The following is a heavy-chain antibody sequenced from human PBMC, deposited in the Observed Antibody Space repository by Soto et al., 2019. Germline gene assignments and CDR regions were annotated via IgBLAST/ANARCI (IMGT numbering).Heavy chain of an antibody. D-gene: IGHD5-12*01. J-gene: IGHJ4*02. Sequence: QVPLVQSGAEMKKPGSSVKVSCKASGGAFGSYAINWVRQAPRQGLEWMGGIIPMFDTTNYAQRFQGRVTVTADESTSTVYLELTRLRSEDTGMYYCTRHRGYSSGYWGQDFWGQGTLVTVSS. CDR2: IIPMFDTT. V-gene: IGHV1-69*01. CDR3: TRHRGYSSGYWGQDF. CDR1: GGAFGSYA.